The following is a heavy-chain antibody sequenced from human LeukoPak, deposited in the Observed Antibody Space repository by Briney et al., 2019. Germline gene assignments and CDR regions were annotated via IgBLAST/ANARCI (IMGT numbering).Heavy chain of an antibody. V-gene: IGHV4-39*01. D-gene: IGHD4-17*01. CDR2: IYYSGST. J-gene: IGHJ4*02. CDR1: GVSIRSSSDF. CDR3: ARHSGMTTATAYLDY. Sequence: PSVILSCTCTVNGVSIRSSSDFWGRSRQPPKKGLGWIGSIYYSGSTYYNPSLKSRVTISVDTSKNQFSLKLSSVIAADTAIFYCARHSGMTTATAYLDYWGQGILVTVSS.